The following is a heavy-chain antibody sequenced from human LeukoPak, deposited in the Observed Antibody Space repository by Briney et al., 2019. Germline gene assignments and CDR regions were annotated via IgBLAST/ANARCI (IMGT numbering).Heavy chain of an antibody. J-gene: IGHJ4*02. D-gene: IGHD1-7*01. CDR3: ARHGVTGTTSMFSFDY. V-gene: IGHV4-59*08. Sequence: SETLSLTCTVSGGSISGYYWSWIRQPPGKGLEWIGYIYYSGSTNYNPSLKSRVTISVDTSKNQFSLKLSSVTAADTAVYYCARHGVTGTTSMFSFDYWGQGTLVTVSS. CDR2: IYYSGST. CDR1: GGSISGYY.